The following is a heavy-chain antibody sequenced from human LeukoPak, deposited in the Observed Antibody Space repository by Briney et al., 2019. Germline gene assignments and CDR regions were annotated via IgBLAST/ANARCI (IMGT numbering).Heavy chain of an antibody. CDR3: AKGYCSGGNCYQYFDY. D-gene: IGHD2-15*01. Sequence: GGSLRLSCAASVFTFSSNSMSWVRQAPGKGLEWVSAINYSGDATYYVDSVKGRFTISRDNSKNTLYLQMNSLRAEDTAIYYCAKGYCSGGNCYQYFDYWGQGTLVTVAS. V-gene: IGHV3-23*01. J-gene: IGHJ4*02. CDR1: VFTFSSNS. CDR2: INYSGDAT.